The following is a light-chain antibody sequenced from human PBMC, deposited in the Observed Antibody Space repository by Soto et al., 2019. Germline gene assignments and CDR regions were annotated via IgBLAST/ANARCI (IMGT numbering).Light chain of an antibody. CDR1: EPIDRY. V-gene: IGKV1-39*01. Sequence: DIQMTQSPSSVSALIGDRVTITCRASEPIDRYLSWYQQRPGKAPRVLIIAASDLQSGDPSRFSGSGAGTEFTLNISSLQPEDFERYYGQRTYNAPFTFGPGTKVDL. CDR3: QRTYNAPFT. J-gene: IGKJ3*01. CDR2: AAS.